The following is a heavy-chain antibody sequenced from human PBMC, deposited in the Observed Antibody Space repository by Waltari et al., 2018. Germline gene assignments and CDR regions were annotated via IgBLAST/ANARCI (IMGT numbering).Heavy chain of an antibody. Sequence: QVQLQQWGAGLLKPSETLSLTRAVYGGSFSGYYWSWIRQPPGKWLEWIGEIIHSGSNNNTPARKRRVTLSVDTAKNHFALQLSSVTAAVTAVYYCARGRGVPRYCRSTSCYSLDIWGQGTMVTVSS. D-gene: IGHD2-2*02. J-gene: IGHJ3*02. CDR3: ARGRGVPRYCRSTSCYSLDI. CDR2: IIHSGSN. V-gene: IGHV4-34*01. CDR1: GGSFSGYY.